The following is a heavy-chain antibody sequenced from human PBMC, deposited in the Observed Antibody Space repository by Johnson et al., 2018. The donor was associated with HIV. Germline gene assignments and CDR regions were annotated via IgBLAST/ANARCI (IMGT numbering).Heavy chain of an antibody. D-gene: IGHD4-17*01. CDR2: LRRRCSVL. CDR1: GFTFSDYY. V-gene: IGHV3-11*04. Sequence: QMQLVESGGGLVLPGGSLRLSYAPSGFTFSDYYMSWMRQAPGQGLAAVSYLRRRCSVLYSAASVKVRFAIPRDNAKNSLYLQMNSLRAEATAVYYCAQEGPLTVTTVMDAFDIWGQGTMVTVSS. CDR3: AQEGPLTVTTVMDAFDI. J-gene: IGHJ3*02.